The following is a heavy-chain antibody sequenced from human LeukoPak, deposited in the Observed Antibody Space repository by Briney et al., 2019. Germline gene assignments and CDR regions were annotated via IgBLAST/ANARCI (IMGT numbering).Heavy chain of an antibody. Sequence: GGSLKLSCAASGFTFSTHGMIWVRQAPGKGLEWVSYISSDSNTIQYADSVRGRFTTSRDNAKNSLFLQMYSLRPEDTAVYYCARDLVGLDYWGQGTLVTVSS. D-gene: IGHD3/OR15-3a*01. CDR3: ARDLVGLDY. CDR1: GFTFSTHG. J-gene: IGHJ4*02. V-gene: IGHV3-48*01. CDR2: ISSDSNTI.